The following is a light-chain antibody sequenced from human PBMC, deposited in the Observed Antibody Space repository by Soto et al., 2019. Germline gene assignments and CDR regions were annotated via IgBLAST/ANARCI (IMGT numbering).Light chain of an antibody. CDR2: AAS. CDR3: QQSYSTPRLT. J-gene: IGKJ5*01. V-gene: IGKV1-39*01. Sequence: DIRMTQSPSSLSASVGDRVTITCRASQSISSYLNWYQQKPGKAPKLLIYAASSLQSGVPSRFSGSRSGTDFTLTISSLQPEEFATYYCQQSYSTPRLTFGQGTRLEIK. CDR1: QSISSY.